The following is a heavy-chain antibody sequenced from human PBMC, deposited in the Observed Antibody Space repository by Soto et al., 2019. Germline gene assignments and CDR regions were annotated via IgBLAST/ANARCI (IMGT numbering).Heavy chain of an antibody. J-gene: IGHJ6*02. Sequence: GASVKVSCKDTGYTFTGYYVHWVRQAPGQGLEWMGWINPNSGDTYLAQRLQGRVTMNRDTSIGTAYVELRGLTSNDTAEYYCAKGLAIVAVGTRVDHHNPLACWSRRTTVTVSS. CDR1: GYTFTGYY. CDR3: AKGLAIVAVGTRVDHHNPLAC. D-gene: IGHD5-12*01. CDR2: INPNSGDT. V-gene: IGHV1-2*02.